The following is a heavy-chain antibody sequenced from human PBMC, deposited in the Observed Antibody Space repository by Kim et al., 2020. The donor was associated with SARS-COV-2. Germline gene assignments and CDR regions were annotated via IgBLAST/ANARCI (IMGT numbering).Heavy chain of an antibody. J-gene: IGHJ6*02. Sequence: SETLSLTCAVSGGSISSSNWWSWVRQPPGKGLEWIGEIYHSGSTNYNPSLKSRVTISVDKSKNQFSLKLSSVTAADTAVYYCARSGSSSWYSLPSYYYYYGMDVWGQGTTVTVSS. CDR1: GGSISSSNW. CDR2: IYHSGST. CDR3: ARSGSSSWYSLPSYYYYYGMDV. V-gene: IGHV4-4*02. D-gene: IGHD6-13*01.